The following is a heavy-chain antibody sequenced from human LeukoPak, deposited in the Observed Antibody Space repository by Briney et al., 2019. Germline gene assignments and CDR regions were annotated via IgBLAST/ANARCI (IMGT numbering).Heavy chain of an antibody. Sequence: GGSLRLPCAGSGFTFSSYSMSWVRHAPGKGLEWVSYISGSGKTIYYADSVKGRFTISRDNTKNSLYLQMNSLGAEDTAVYYCARDWDVDTAMVTVDYWGQGTLVTVSS. D-gene: IGHD5-18*01. CDR3: ARDWDVDTAMVTVDY. V-gene: IGHV3-48*01. CDR1: GFTFSSYS. J-gene: IGHJ4*02. CDR2: ISGSGKTI.